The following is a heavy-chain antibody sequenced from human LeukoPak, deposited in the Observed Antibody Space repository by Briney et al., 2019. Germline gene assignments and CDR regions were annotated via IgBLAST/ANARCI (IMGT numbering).Heavy chain of an antibody. CDR1: GGSVSSGSYY. CDR2: IYYSGST. D-gene: IGHD3-22*01. V-gene: IGHV4-61*01. J-gene: IGHJ2*01. Sequence: SETLSLTCTVSGGSVSSGSYYWSWIRQPPGKGLEWIGYIYYSGSTTYNPSLKSRVTISVDTSKNQFSLKLSSVTAADTAVYYCARGFDYYDSSAWYFDRWGRGTLVTVSS. CDR3: ARGFDYYDSSAWYFDR.